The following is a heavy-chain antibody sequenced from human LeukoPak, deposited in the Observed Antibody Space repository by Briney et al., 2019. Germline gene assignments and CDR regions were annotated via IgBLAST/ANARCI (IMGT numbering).Heavy chain of an antibody. V-gene: IGHV1-2*02. CDR2: INPNSGGT. Sequence: ASVKVSCKASGYTFTGYYMHWVRQAPGQGLEWMGWINPNSGGTNYAQKFQGRVTITRNTSISTAYMELSSLRSEDTAVYYCARFIAAPYYFDYWGRGTLVTVSS. CDR3: ARFIAAPYYFDY. D-gene: IGHD6-13*01. CDR1: GYTFTGYY. J-gene: IGHJ4*02.